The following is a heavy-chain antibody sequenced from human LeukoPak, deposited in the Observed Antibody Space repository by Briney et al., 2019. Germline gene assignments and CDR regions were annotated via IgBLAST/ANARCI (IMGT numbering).Heavy chain of an antibody. CDR2: INHSGST. D-gene: IGHD3-22*01. V-gene: IGHV4-34*01. J-gene: IGHJ4*02. Sequence: SETLSLTCAVYGGSFSGYYWSWIRQPPGKGLEWIGEINHSGSTNYNPSLKSRVTISADTSKNQFSLKLSSVTAADTAVYYCARPLGVYYYDSSGYYSWGQGTLVTVSS. CDR3: ARPLGVYYYDSSGYYS. CDR1: GGSFSGYY.